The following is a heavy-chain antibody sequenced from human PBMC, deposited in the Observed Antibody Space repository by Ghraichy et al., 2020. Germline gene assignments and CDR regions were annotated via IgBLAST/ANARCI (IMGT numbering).Heavy chain of an antibody. CDR1: GFTFSSYS. Sequence: GESLRLSCAASGFTFSSYSMNWVRQAPGKGLEWVSSISSSSSYIYYADSVKGRFTISRDNAKNSLYLQMNSLRAEDTAVYYCARDSYGSYYYYYGMDVWGQGTTVTVSS. V-gene: IGHV3-21*01. D-gene: IGHD5-18*01. CDR3: ARDSYGSYYYYYGMDV. J-gene: IGHJ6*02. CDR2: ISSSSSYI.